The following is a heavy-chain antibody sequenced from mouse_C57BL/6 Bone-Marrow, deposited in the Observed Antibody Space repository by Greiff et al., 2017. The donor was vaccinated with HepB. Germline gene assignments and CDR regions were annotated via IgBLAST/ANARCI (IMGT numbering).Heavy chain of an antibody. Sequence: EVKLVESGGGLVQPGGSLKLSCAASGFTFSDYYMYWVRQTPEKRLEWVAYISNGGGSTYYPDTVKGRFTISRDNAKNTLYLQMSRLKSEDTAMYYCARHPPYYYGSSWFAYWGQGTLVTVSA. CDR2: ISNGGGST. V-gene: IGHV5-12*01. CDR3: ARHPPYYYGSSWFAY. J-gene: IGHJ3*01. D-gene: IGHD1-1*01. CDR1: GFTFSDYY.